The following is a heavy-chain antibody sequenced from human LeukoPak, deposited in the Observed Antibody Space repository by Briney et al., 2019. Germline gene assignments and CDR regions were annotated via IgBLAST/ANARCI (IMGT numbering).Heavy chain of an antibody. CDR3: ARDPRVGYCSSSNGQGGYNYFDP. Sequence: PGWSLRLSCADSGFTFSSHWMNWVRQAPGKGLAWVANINPDGSEKKYVDSLKGRFTISRDNAKNSLFLQMNSLRAEDAAVYYCARDPRVGYCSSSNGQGGYNYFDPWGQGTLVTVSS. CDR1: GFTFSSHW. V-gene: IGHV3-7*01. CDR2: INPDGSEK. D-gene: IGHD2-2*01. J-gene: IGHJ5*02.